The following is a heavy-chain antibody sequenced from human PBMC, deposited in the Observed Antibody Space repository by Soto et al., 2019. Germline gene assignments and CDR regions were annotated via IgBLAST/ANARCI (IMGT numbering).Heavy chain of an antibody. J-gene: IGHJ4*02. CDR3: ASYNYDGNCFSS. CDR2: LNGDGGGA. Sequence: VSLAPGKGLVWVSRLNGDGGGASYADSVRGRFTISRDNAKDTFYLQMNGLRPEDTAMYYCASYNYDGNCFSSWGERPQVTGSS. D-gene: IGHD2-15*01. V-gene: IGHV3-74*01.